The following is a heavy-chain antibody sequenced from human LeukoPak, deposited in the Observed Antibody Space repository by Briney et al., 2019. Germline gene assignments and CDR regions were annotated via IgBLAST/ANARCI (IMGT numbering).Heavy chain of an antibody. Sequence: GGSLRLSCAASGFTVSSNYMSWVRQAPGKGLEWVSVIYSGGSTYYADSVKGRFTISRDNSKNTLYLQMNSLRAEDTAVYYCARDIRIQLWSHFDYWGQGTLVTVSS. D-gene: IGHD5-18*01. J-gene: IGHJ4*02. CDR2: IYSGGST. CDR3: ARDIRIQLWSHFDY. V-gene: IGHV3-66*01. CDR1: GFTVSSNY.